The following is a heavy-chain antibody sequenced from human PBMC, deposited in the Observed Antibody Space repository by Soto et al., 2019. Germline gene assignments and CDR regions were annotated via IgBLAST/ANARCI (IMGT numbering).Heavy chain of an antibody. V-gene: IGHV1-2*02. CDR1: GYTFTAYH. CDR2: INPKFGDT. D-gene: IGHD3-10*02. Sequence: QVQLVQSGAEGKEPGDSVRVSCEASGYTFTAYHIHWVRQAPGQGLEWMGWINPKFGDTTYAQDFQGMVSMTRDMSISTVYMELSRLTSDDTAIYYCARNIDSYYGRGSGNGHGVWGQGTTVTVFS. CDR3: ARNIDSYYGRGSGNGHGV. J-gene: IGHJ6*02.